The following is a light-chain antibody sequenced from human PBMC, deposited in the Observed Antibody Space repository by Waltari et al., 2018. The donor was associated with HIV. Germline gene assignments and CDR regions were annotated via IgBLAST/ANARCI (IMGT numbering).Light chain of an antibody. J-gene: IGLJ2*01. CDR2: EVS. V-gene: IGLV2-14*03. Sequence: QSALTQAASVSGSPGQSITISCTGSSSDIGAYNSVSWYQQHPDKVPKLVSYEVSNRPSGIANRFAGSSSGNTASLTISGLQADDEASYYCSSYTASSTLDVVFGGGTRLTVL. CDR1: SSDIGAYNS. CDR3: SSYTASSTLDVV.